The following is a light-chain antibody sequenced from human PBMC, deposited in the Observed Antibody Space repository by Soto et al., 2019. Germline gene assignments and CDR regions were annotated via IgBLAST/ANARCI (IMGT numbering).Light chain of an antibody. CDR3: SSYTSISTYV. CDR2: DVT. J-gene: IGLJ1*01. CDR1: SSDVGAYNY. V-gene: IGLV2-14*03. Sequence: QSVLTQPASVSGSPGQSIAISCTGTSSDVGAYNYVSWYQQHPGKAPKLMIFDVTNRPSGVSDRFSGSKSGNTASLTISGLQAEDEADYYCSSYTSISTYVFGPGTKVTVL.